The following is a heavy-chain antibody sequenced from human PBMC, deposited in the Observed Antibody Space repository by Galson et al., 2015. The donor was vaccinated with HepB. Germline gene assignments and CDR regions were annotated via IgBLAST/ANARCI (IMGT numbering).Heavy chain of an antibody. CDR3: ARGSSSWYYFDY. J-gene: IGHJ4*02. CDR2: INPNGGGT. CDR1: GYTFTGYY. Sequence: SVKVSCKASGYTFTGYYMHWVRQAPGQGLEWMGRINPNGGGTNYAQKFQGRVTMTRDTSISTAYMELSRLRSDDTVVYYCARGSSSWYYFDYWGQGTLVTVSS. D-gene: IGHD6-13*01. V-gene: IGHV1-2*05.